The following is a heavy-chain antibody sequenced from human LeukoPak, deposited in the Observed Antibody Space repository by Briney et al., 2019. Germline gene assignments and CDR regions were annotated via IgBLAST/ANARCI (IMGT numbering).Heavy chain of an antibody. CDR2: ISSSSSYI. CDR3: ARDRGIHSSGWYFDY. Sequence: PGGSLRLSCAASGFTFSSYSMNWVRQAPGKGLEWVSSISSSSSYIYYADSVKGRFTISRDNAKNSLYLQMNSLRAEDTAVCYCARDRGIHSSGWYFDYWGQGTLVTVSS. J-gene: IGHJ4*02. CDR1: GFTFSSYS. D-gene: IGHD6-19*01. V-gene: IGHV3-21*01.